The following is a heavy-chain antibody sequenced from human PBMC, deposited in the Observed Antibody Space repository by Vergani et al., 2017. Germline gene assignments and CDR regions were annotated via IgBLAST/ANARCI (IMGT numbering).Heavy chain of an antibody. CDR3: ARGIRYCSGGSCYLTPLDY. V-gene: IGHV4-59*01. Sequence: QVQLQESGPGLVKPSETLSLTCTVSGGSISSYYWSWIRQPPGKGLEWIGYIYYSGSTNYNPSLKSQVTISVDTSKNQFSLKLSSVTAADTAVYYCARGIRYCSGGSCYLTPLDYWGQGTLVTVSS. CDR2: IYYSGST. D-gene: IGHD2-15*01. J-gene: IGHJ4*02. CDR1: GGSISSYY.